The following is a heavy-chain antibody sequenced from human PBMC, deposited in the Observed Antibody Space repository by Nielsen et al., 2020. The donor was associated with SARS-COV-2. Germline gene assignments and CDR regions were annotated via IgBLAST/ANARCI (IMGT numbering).Heavy chain of an antibody. CDR2: LSNSGGHK. V-gene: IGHV3-11*05. Sequence: GGSLRLSCAASGFTFRDYYMSWIRQAPGKGLEWVSSLSNSGGHKNYADSVKGRFTIPRDNAKNSLYLQMNSLRAEDTAVYYCARDERGFGELLGTSFDYWGQGTLVTVSS. CDR1: GFTFRDYY. CDR3: ARDERGFGELLGTSFDY. D-gene: IGHD3-10*01. J-gene: IGHJ4*02.